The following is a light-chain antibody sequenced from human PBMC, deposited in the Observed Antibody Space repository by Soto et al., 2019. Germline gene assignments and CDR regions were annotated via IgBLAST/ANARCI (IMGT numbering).Light chain of an antibody. V-gene: IGLV2-14*03. Sequence: QSALTQPASVSGSPGQSITISCTGTSSDVGGYNYVSWYLQVPGTAPKLVIYNNDQRPSGVPDRFLGSKSGTSASLAINGLQSEDEADYYCASWDDRLSGPIFGGGTKLTVL. J-gene: IGLJ2*01. CDR2: NND. CDR1: SSDVGGYNY. CDR3: ASWDDRLSGPI.